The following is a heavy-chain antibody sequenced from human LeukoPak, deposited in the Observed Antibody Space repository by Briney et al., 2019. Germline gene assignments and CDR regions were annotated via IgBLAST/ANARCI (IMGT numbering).Heavy chain of an antibody. D-gene: IGHD1-26*01. CDR1: GFTFSSYW. CDR3: AREVGASEFDY. CDR2: IKQDGSEK. V-gene: IGHV3-7*01. J-gene: IGHJ4*02. Sequence: GGSLRLSCAASGFTFSSYWMSWVRQAPGKGLEWVANIKQDGSEKYYVDSVKGRFTISRDNAKNSPYLQMNSLRAEDTAVYYCAREVGASEFDYWGQGTLVTVSS.